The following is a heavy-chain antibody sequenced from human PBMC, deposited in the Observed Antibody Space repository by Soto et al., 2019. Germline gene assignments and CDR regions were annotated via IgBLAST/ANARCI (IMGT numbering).Heavy chain of an antibody. CDR2: FSASSGST. V-gene: IGHV3-23*01. CDR3: AKDLNYFEY. J-gene: IGHJ4*02. CDR1: GFTFSNYA. Sequence: PGGSLRLSSAAYGFTFSNYAMSWVRQAPGKGLEWVSTFSASSGSTYYADSLKGRFTISRDNSKNTLYLQMDSLRAEDTAVYYCAKDLNYFEYWGQGTQVTVSS.